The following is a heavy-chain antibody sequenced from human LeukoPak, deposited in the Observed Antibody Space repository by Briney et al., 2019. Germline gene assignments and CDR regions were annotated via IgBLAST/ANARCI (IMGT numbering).Heavy chain of an antibody. J-gene: IGHJ4*02. V-gene: IGHV3-30*02. CDR2: IQTDGSDK. CDR3: AGEGGTVVVGRFDY. Sequence: GGSLRLSCAASGFTFSSYAMNWVRQAPGMGLEWVTFIQTDGSDKRYAASVAGRFTISRDDSKNTVYLHMNSLRPDDSALYYCAGEGGTVVVGRFDYWGQGTLVTVSS. D-gene: IGHD2-2*01. CDR1: GFTFSSYA.